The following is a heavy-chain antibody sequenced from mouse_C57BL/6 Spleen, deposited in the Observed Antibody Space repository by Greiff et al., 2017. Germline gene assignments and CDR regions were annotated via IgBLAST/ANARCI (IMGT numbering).Heavy chain of an antibody. CDR1: GFTFSNYW. Sequence: EVKVEESGGGLVQPGGSMKLSCVASGFTFSNYWMNWVRQSPEKGLEWVAQIRLKSDNYETHYAVSVKGRFTIARDDSKSSVYLQMNNLRAEDTGIYYCTDSTMITRYYFDYWGQGTTLTVSS. J-gene: IGHJ2*01. D-gene: IGHD2-4*01. CDR3: TDSTMITRYYFDY. CDR2: IRLKSDNYET. V-gene: IGHV6-3*01.